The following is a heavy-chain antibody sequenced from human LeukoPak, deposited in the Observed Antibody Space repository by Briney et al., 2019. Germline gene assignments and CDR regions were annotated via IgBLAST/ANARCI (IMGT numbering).Heavy chain of an antibody. J-gene: IGHJ4*02. Sequence: SETLSLTCTVSGGSISGYYWSWIRQPPGKGLEWIGEIKHSGSTNYNPSLKSRVTISVDTSKNQFSLKLSSVTAADTAVYYCARGGYCSGGSCYSRPPFDYWGQGALVTVSS. CDR2: IKHSGST. V-gene: IGHV4-34*01. D-gene: IGHD2-15*01. CDR3: ARGGYCSGGSCYSRPPFDY. CDR1: GGSISGYY.